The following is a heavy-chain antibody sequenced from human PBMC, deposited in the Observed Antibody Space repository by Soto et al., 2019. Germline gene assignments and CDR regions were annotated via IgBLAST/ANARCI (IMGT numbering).Heavy chain of an antibody. Sequence: GGSLRLSCSASGFTFNNYALHWVRQAPGKGLEYVSAISSDGGGTYYADSVKGRFTISRDNSRNTLYLQVSSLRVEDTAVYYCVKDVDSNADYQGYWGQGTQVIVS. CDR3: VKDVDSNADYQGY. CDR2: ISSDGGGT. D-gene: IGHD3-22*01. J-gene: IGHJ4*02. V-gene: IGHV3-64D*06. CDR1: GFTFNNYA.